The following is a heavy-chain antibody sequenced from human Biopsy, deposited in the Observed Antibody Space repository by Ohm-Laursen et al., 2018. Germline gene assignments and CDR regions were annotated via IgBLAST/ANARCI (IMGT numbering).Heavy chain of an antibody. CDR1: GFSFTGYY. V-gene: IGHV1-2*02. Sequence: SSVKVSCKASGFSFTGYYIHWVRQAPGRGLEWMGWISPKSGDTNYAHKFQGNITMTRDTSMSTAYMEMSRLRCDDTAVYYCALQSVAQMKNSDYWGQGTLVTVSS. J-gene: IGHJ4*02. CDR3: ALQSVAQMKNSDY. D-gene: IGHD6-19*01. CDR2: ISPKSGDT.